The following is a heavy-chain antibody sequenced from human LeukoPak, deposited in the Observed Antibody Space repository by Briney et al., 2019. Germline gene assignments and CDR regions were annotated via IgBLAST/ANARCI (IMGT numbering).Heavy chain of an antibody. Sequence: GGSLRLPCATSGFTFSRYAMHWVRQAPGKGLEWVALISYDANIGSNKYYADSVKGRFTISRDNSKNTLYLQMNSLRAEDTAVYYCARDGGYDFWSGYYQDYWGQGTLVTVSS. CDR2: ISYDANIGSNK. V-gene: IGHV3-30-3*01. D-gene: IGHD3-3*01. CDR1: GFTFSRYA. CDR3: ARDGGYDFWSGYYQDY. J-gene: IGHJ4*02.